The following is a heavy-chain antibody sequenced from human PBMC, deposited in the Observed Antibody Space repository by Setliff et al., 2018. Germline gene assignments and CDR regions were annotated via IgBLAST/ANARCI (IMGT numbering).Heavy chain of an antibody. V-gene: IGHV1-3*01. CDR1: GYSFSSNA. J-gene: IGHJ4*02. Sequence: ASVKVSCKASGYSFSSNAFHWVRQAPGQTLERMGWIHAGSSNTLYSQRFQDRITISRDTSATTVHMELSSLRSDDTAVYYCARMSTSGPHYDYWGQGTLVTVSS. CDR2: IHAGSSNT. D-gene: IGHD2-8*02. CDR3: ARMSTSGPHYDY.